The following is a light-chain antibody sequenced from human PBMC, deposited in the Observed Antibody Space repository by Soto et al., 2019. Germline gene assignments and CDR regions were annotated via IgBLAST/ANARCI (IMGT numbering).Light chain of an antibody. V-gene: IGKV3-11*01. CDR1: KSVSSY. Sequence: EIVLTQSPTTLYLSPGERATLSCRASKSVSSYLAWYQQKPGQAPRLLIYDASNRATGIPARFSGSGSGTDFTLTISSLEPEDFAVYYCQQRSNWPPTFGQGTKVDIK. CDR2: DAS. CDR3: QQRSNWPPT. J-gene: IGKJ1*01.